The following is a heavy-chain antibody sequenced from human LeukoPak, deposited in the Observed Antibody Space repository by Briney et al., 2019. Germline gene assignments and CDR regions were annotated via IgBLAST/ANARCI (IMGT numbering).Heavy chain of an antibody. Sequence: GASVKVSCKASGYTFTGYYMHWVRQAPGQGLEWMGWINPNSGGTNYAQKFQGRVTMTRDTSISTAYMELSRLRSDDTAVYYCARDPLMLRGTFDYWGQGTLVTVSS. CDR2: INPNSGGT. D-gene: IGHD3-16*01. J-gene: IGHJ4*02. CDR3: ARDPLMLRGTFDY. V-gene: IGHV1-2*02. CDR1: GYTFTGYY.